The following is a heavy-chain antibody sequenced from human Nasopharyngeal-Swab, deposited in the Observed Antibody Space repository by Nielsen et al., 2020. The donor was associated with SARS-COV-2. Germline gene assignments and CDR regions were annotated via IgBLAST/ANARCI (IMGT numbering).Heavy chain of an antibody. CDR2: ISSSSSYI. CDR1: GFTFSSYS. D-gene: IGHD2-2*01. V-gene: IGHV3-21*01. J-gene: IGHJ6*02. Sequence: GESLKISCAASGFTFSSYSMNWVRQAPGKGLEWVSSISSSSSYIYYADSVKGRFTISRDNAKNSLYLQMNSLRAEDTAVYYCARGQYCSSTSCYARGYYYYYGMDVWGQGTTGTVSS. CDR3: ARGQYCSSTSCYARGYYYYYGMDV.